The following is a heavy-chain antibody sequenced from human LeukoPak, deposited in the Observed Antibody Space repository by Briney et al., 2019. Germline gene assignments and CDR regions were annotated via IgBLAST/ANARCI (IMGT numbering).Heavy chain of an antibody. CDR2: ISRIGTI. J-gene: IGHJ4*02. V-gene: IGHV3-48*03. CDR3: AREGTYNVFDN. D-gene: IGHD1-1*01. Sequence: PGGSLRLSCAASGFTFSNYEMIWLRQATGKGLEWVSYISRIGTIYYADSVKGRFSISRDNAKNSLYLQMNSLRGEVTAVYYCAREGTYNVFDNWGQGTLVTVSS. CDR1: GFTFSNYE.